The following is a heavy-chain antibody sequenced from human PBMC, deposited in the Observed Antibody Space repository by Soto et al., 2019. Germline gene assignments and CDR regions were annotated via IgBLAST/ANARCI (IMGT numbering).Heavy chain of an antibody. CDR3: ARLPDITGWPFDS. CDR2: ISYNGRT. V-gene: IGHV4-59*01. D-gene: IGHD6-19*01. J-gene: IGHJ4*02. Sequence: QVQLQESGPGLVKPSETLSLTCTVSGGSINKDYWTWIRQPPGKGLEWLGYISYNGRTEYSPSLXXRXXFSVDTSKTQFSLRLTSMTAADTAKYFCARLPDITGWPFDSWGQGTLVAVSS. CDR1: GGSINKDY.